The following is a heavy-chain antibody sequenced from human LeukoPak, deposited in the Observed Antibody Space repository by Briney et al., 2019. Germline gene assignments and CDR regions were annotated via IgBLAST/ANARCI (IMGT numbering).Heavy chain of an antibody. Sequence: GGSLRLSCAASGFTFSSYAMSWVRQAPGKGLEWVSAISGSGGSTYYADSVKGRFTISRDNSKNTLYLQMNSLRAEDTAVYYCARGMYLAYGMDVWGQGSTVTVSS. D-gene: IGHD2-8*01. V-gene: IGHV3-23*01. CDR1: GFTFSSYA. J-gene: IGHJ6*02. CDR2: ISGSGGST. CDR3: ARGMYLAYGMDV.